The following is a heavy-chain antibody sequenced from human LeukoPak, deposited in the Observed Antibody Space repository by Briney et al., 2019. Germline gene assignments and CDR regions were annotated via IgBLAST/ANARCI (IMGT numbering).Heavy chain of an antibody. CDR2: IIPIFGTA. D-gene: IGHD6-6*01. Sequence: ASVKVSCKASGGTFSSYSISWVRQAPGQGLEWMGGIIPIFGTANYAQKFQGRVTITADESTSTAYMELSSLRSEDTAVYYCARDSIQLTPRAFDIWGQGTMVTVSS. V-gene: IGHV1-69*13. CDR1: GGTFSSYS. J-gene: IGHJ3*02. CDR3: ARDSIQLTPRAFDI.